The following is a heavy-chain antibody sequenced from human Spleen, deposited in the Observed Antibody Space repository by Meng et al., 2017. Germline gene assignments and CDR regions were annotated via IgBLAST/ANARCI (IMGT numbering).Heavy chain of an antibody. J-gene: IGHJ4*02. D-gene: IGHD3-10*01. CDR3: ARGVNNYYGSGSYYFDY. CDR1: GFTFSSYG. CDR2: IWYDGSNK. Sequence: GESLKISCAASGFTFSSYGMHWVRQAPGKGLEWVAVIWYDGSNKYYADSVKGRFTISRDNSKNTLHLQMNSLRAEDTAVYYCARGVNNYYGSGSYYFDYWGQGTLVTVSS. V-gene: IGHV3-33*01.